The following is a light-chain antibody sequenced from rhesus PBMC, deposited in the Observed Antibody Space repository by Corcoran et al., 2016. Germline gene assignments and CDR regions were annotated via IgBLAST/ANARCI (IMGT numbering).Light chain of an antibody. CDR3: QQYSSRPWT. V-gene: IGKV1-22*01. CDR2: KAS. Sequence: DIQMTQSPSSLSASVGDTVTITCRASQGISSWLAWYQQKPGKAPKLLIYKASDLQSGVPSRFSCSGSGTDFTLTISSLQSEDFATYYCQQYSSRPWTFGQGTKVEIK. CDR1: QGISSW. J-gene: IGKJ1*01.